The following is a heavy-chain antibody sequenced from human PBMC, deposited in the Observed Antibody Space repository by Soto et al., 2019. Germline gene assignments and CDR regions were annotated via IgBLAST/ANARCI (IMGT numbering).Heavy chain of an antibody. CDR2: SYYSGST. Sequence: SETLSLTCTVSGGSISSYYWSWIRQPPGKGLEWIGYSYYSGSTNCNPSLKSRVTISVDTSKNQFSLKLSSVTAADTAVYYCARRYGSAIDYWGQGTLVTVSS. V-gene: IGHV4-59*08. D-gene: IGHD1-26*01. CDR1: GGSISSYY. CDR3: ARRYGSAIDY. J-gene: IGHJ4*02.